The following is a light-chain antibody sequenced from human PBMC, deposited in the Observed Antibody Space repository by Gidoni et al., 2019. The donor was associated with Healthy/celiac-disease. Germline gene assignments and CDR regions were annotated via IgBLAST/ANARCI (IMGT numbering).Light chain of an antibody. Sequence: DLQMPQSPSSLSASVGDRVTITCRASQGISNYLDWYQQKPGKVPKLLIYAASNLQSGVPSRFSGSGSGTDFTLTISSLQPEDVATYYCQKYNSAPWTFGQGTKVEIK. CDR1: QGISNY. V-gene: IGKV1-27*01. CDR3: QKYNSAPWT. J-gene: IGKJ1*01. CDR2: AAS.